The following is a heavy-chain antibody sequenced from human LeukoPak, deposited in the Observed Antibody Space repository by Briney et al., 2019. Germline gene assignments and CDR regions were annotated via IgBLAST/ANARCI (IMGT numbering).Heavy chain of an antibody. CDR1: GESLSGYY. D-gene: IGHD1-26*01. CDR3: ARAPRGSYDY. CDR2: INHSGSS. V-gene: IGHV4-34*01. J-gene: IGHJ4*02. Sequence: SETLSLTCAVYGESLSGYYWSWIRQPPGKGLEWIGEINHSGSSNYNPSLKSRVTILVDTSKNQFSLNLSSVTAADTAVYYCARAPRGSYDYWGQGTQVTVSP.